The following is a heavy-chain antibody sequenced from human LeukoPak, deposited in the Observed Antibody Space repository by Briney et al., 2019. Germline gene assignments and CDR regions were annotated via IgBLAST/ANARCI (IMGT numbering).Heavy chain of an antibody. CDR3: ARPTVTFFDY. Sequence: GGSLRLSCAASGFTFSDSWMHWVRQAPGRGLEWVSRMNENGRVTTYADSVKGRFTISRDNAKNTLYLQMNSLRAEDTAVYYCARPTVTFFDYWGQGTLVTVSS. CDR1: GFTFSDSW. J-gene: IGHJ4*02. D-gene: IGHD4-11*01. V-gene: IGHV3-74*01. CDR2: MNENGRVT.